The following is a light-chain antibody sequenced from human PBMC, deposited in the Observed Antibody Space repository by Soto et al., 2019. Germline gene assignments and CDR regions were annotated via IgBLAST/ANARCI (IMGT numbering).Light chain of an antibody. J-gene: IGLJ1*01. V-gene: IGLV2-14*01. CDR1: SSDVGGYNY. Sequence: QSVLTQPASVSGSPGQSITISCTGTSSDVGGYNYVSWYQQHPGTAPKLMIYEVSNRPSGLSNRFSGSKSGNTASLTVSGLQAEDEADYYCSSYAGSNNFVFGTGTKVTVL. CDR3: SSYAGSNNFV. CDR2: EVS.